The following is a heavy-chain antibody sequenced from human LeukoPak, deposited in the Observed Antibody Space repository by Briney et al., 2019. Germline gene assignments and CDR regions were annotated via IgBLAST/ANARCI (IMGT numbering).Heavy chain of an antibody. Sequence: GGSLRLSCVASGFTFSRYFMNWVRQAPGKGLEWVSSINSSGANIYYANSVKGRFVISRDNAKNSVYLQMNRLRGEDTAVYYCARGAGLDHYWGQGTLVTVSS. V-gene: IGHV3-21*06. D-gene: IGHD3/OR15-3a*01. CDR3: ARGAGLDHY. CDR1: GFTFSRYF. CDR2: INSSGANI. J-gene: IGHJ4*02.